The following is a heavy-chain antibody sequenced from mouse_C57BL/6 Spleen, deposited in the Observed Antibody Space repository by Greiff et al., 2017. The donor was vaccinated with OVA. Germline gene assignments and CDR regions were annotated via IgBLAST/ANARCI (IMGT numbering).Heavy chain of an antibody. J-gene: IGHJ3*01. Sequence: VQLQESGAELVRPGASVTLSCKASGYTFTDYEMHWVKQTPVHGLEWIGAIDPETGGTAYNQKFKGKAILTADKSSSTAYMELRSLTSEDSAVYYCTRNNYGSSYWFAYWGQGTLVTVSA. CDR2: IDPETGGT. D-gene: IGHD1-1*01. V-gene: IGHV1-15*01. CDR1: GYTFTDYE. CDR3: TRNNYGSSYWFAY.